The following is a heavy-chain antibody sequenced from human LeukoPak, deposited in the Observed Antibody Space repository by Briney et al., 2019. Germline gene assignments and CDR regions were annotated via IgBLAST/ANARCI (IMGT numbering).Heavy chain of an antibody. Sequence: GRSLRLSCAASGFTFSSYGMHWGRQAPGKGLEWVAVIPYDGSNKYYADSVKGRFTISRDNSKNTLYLQMNSLRAEDTAVYYCAKATYYYGSGSYYNLDYWGQGTLVTVSS. J-gene: IGHJ4*02. CDR3: AKATYYYGSGSYYNLDY. V-gene: IGHV3-30*18. D-gene: IGHD3-10*01. CDR2: IPYDGSNK. CDR1: GFTFSSYG.